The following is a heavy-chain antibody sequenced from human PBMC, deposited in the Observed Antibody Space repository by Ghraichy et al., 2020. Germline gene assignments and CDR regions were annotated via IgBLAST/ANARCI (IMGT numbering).Heavy chain of an antibody. Sequence: GGSLRLSCAASGFTFSDYYMSWIRQAPGKGLEWVSYISSSGSTIYYADSVKGRFTISRDNAKNSLYLQMNSLRAEDTAVYYCARDVGYYDFWSGYSAYFDYWGQGTLVTVSS. CDR1: GFTFSDYY. CDR3: ARDVGYYDFWSGYSAYFDY. D-gene: IGHD3-3*01. J-gene: IGHJ4*02. CDR2: ISSSGSTI. V-gene: IGHV3-11*01.